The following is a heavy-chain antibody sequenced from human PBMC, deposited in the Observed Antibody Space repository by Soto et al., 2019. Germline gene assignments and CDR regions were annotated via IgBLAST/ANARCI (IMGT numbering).Heavy chain of an antibody. D-gene: IGHD2-8*01. J-gene: IGHJ6*02. CDR1: GYSFTSYW. CDR2: IYPGDSDT. V-gene: IGHV5-51*01. Sequence: GESLKISCKGSGYSFTSYWIGWVRQMPGKGLEWMGIIYPGDSDTRYSPSFQGQVTISADKSISTAYLQWSSLKASDTAMYYCASQYENYYYGMDVWGQGTTVTVSS. CDR3: ASQYENYYYGMDV.